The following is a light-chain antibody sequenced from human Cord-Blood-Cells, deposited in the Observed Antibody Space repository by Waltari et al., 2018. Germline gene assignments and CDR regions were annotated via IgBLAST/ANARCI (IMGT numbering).Light chain of an antibody. CDR3: QQSYSTPFT. CDR1: QRISSY. V-gene: IGKV1-39*01. Sequence: DIQMTQSPSSLSASVGDRVTITRRESQRISSYLNWYQQKPGKAPKLRIYAASSLQSGVPARFSGSGSGTDFTLTISSLQPEDFATYYCQQSYSTPFTFGPGTKVDIK. CDR2: AAS. J-gene: IGKJ3*01.